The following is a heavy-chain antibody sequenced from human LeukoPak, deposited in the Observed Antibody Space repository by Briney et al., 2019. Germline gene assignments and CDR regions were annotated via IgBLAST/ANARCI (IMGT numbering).Heavy chain of an antibody. CDR2: INPNSGGT. CDR1: GYTFTGYY. Sequence: GASVKVSCKASGYTFTGYYMHWVLQAPGQGLEWMGWINPNSGGTNYAQKFQGRVTMNRDTSISTAYMELSRLRSDDTAVYYCASGSGSYYNNWFDPWGQGTLVTVSS. J-gene: IGHJ5*02. V-gene: IGHV1-2*02. D-gene: IGHD1-26*01. CDR3: ASGSGSYYNNWFDP.